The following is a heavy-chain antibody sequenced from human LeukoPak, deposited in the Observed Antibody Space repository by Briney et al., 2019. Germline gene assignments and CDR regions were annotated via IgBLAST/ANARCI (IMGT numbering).Heavy chain of an antibody. V-gene: IGHV1-18*01. CDR2: ISAYNGNT. CDR3: ARQNWNSGREEYYYYYMDV. Sequence: VASVKVSCKASGYTFTSYGISWVRQAPGQGLEWMGWISAYNGNTNYAQKLQGRVTMTTDTSTSTAYMELRSLRSDDTAVYYCARQNWNSGREEYYYYYMDVWGKGTTVTVSS. CDR1: GYTFTSYG. J-gene: IGHJ6*03. D-gene: IGHD1-7*01.